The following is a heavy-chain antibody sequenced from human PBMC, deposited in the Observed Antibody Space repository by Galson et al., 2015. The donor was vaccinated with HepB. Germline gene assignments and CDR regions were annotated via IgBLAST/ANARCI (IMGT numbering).Heavy chain of an antibody. D-gene: IGHD3-3*01. Sequence: SLRLSCAASGFTFSSYSMNWVRQAPGKGLEWVSSISSSSSYIYYADSVKGRFTISRDNAKNSLYLQMNSLRAEDTAVYYCARDRTYYDFWSGYYSNSDGMDVWGQGTTVTVSS. CDR2: ISSSSSYI. V-gene: IGHV3-21*01. J-gene: IGHJ6*02. CDR3: ARDRTYYDFWSGYYSNSDGMDV. CDR1: GFTFSSYS.